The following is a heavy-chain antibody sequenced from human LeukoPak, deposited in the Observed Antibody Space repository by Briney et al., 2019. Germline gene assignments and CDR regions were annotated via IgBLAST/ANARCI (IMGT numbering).Heavy chain of an antibody. CDR2: ISSNGGST. J-gene: IGHJ4*02. D-gene: IGHD6-19*01. V-gene: IGHV3-64*01. CDR1: GFTFSSYA. Sequence: GGSLRLSCAASGFTFSSYAMHWVRQAPGKGLEYVSAISSNGGSTYYANSVKGRFTISRDNSKNTLYLQMGSLRAEDMAVYYCARVYSSGWYPGYWGQGTLVTVSS. CDR3: ARVYSSGWYPGY.